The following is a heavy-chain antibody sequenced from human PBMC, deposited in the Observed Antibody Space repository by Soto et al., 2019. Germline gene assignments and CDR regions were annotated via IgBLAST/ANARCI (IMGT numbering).Heavy chain of an antibody. V-gene: IGHV4-39*07. CDR3: ARDSTGYSSSWYLHDAFDI. CDR2: IYYSGST. J-gene: IGHJ3*02. Sequence: SETLSLTCTVSGGSISSSSYYWGWIRQPPGKGLEWIGSIYYSGSTYYNPSLKSRVTISVDTSKNQFSLKLSSVTAADTAVYYCARDSTGYSSSWYLHDAFDIWGQGTMVTVSS. CDR1: GGSISSSSYY. D-gene: IGHD6-13*01.